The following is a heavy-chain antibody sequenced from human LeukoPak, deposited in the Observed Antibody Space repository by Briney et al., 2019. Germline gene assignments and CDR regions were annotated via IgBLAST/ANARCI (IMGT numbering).Heavy chain of an antibody. J-gene: IGHJ4*02. CDR2: IYYSGST. Sequence: KPSETLSLTCTASGGSISSSSNYWGWIRQPPGKGLEWIGSIYYSGSTYYNPSLKSRVTISVDTSRNQFSLKLSSVTAADTAVYYCARVLLWFGDFDYWGQGTLVTDSS. D-gene: IGHD3-10*01. CDR1: GGSISSSSNY. V-gene: IGHV4-39*01. CDR3: ARVLLWFGDFDY.